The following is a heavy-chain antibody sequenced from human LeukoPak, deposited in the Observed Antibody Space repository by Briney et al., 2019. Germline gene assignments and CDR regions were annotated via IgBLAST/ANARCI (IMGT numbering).Heavy chain of an antibody. J-gene: IGHJ3*02. CDR3: ARYGNNVDNAFDI. CDR2: IKQDGSKK. CDR1: GFPFSSYW. V-gene: IGHV3-7*01. D-gene: IGHD4-17*01. Sequence: PGGSLRLSCVASGFPFSSYWMTWVRQAPGKGLEWVANIKQDGSKKSYVDSVKGRFTISRDNAKNSLYLQMNSLRVEDTALYYCARYGNNVDNAFDIWGQGTMVTVSS.